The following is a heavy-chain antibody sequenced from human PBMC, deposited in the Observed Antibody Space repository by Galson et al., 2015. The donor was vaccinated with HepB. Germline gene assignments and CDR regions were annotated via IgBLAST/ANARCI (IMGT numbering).Heavy chain of an antibody. D-gene: IGHD1-26*01. V-gene: IGHV3-23*01. CDR3: AKSLRHYPYDMDV. CDR1: GFIFNNYA. J-gene: IGHJ6*02. CDR2: ISGGGGNT. Sequence: SLRLSCAAPGFIFNNYAMTWVRQPPGKGLEWVSSISGGGGNTFYSESVKGRFTISRDSSKNTLFLQMNSLRADDTAVYSCAKSLRHYPYDMDVWGPGTTVSVSS.